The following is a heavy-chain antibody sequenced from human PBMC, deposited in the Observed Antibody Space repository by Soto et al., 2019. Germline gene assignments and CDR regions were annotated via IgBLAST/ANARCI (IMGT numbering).Heavy chain of an antibody. CDR1: GFTFSSYW. Sequence: PGGSLRLSCAASGFTFSSYWMSWVRQAPGKGLEWVANIKQDGSEKYYVDSVKGRFTISRDNAKNSLYLQMNSLRAEDTAVYYCARVGYDFWSGYYFDYWGQGTLVTVSS. J-gene: IGHJ4*02. V-gene: IGHV3-7*01. CDR3: ARVGYDFWSGYYFDY. D-gene: IGHD3-3*01. CDR2: IKQDGSEK.